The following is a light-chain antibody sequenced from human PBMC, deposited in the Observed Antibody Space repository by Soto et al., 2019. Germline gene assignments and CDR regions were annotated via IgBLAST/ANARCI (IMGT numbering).Light chain of an antibody. CDR2: GAS. CDR1: QLVSSDY. CDR3: QQYLRSQLT. Sequence: DIVLTQSPGTLSLSPGESATLSCRASQLVSSDYLAWYQQKPGQAPRLLIYGASSRATGIPDRFSGSGSGTDFTLTISRLEPEDFAVYFCQQYLRSQLTFGGGTKVDIK. V-gene: IGKV3-20*01. J-gene: IGKJ4*01.